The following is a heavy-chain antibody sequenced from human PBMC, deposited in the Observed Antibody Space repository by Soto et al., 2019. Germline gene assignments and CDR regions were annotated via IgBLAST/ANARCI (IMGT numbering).Heavy chain of an antibody. J-gene: IGHJ6*02. CDR1: GGTFSSYA. Sequence: PVKVSCKASGGTFSSYAISWVRQAPGQGLEWMGGIIPIFGTRNYAQKFQGRVTITADESTSTAYMELSSLRSEDTAVYYCSRHDCISSSCYYYYYYGMDVWGQGTTVTVSS. D-gene: IGHD2-2*01. CDR3: SRHDCISSSCYYYYYYGMDV. V-gene: IGHV1-69*13. CDR2: IIPIFGTR.